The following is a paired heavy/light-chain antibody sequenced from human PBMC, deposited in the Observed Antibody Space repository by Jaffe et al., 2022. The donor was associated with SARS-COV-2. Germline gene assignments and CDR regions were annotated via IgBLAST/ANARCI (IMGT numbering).Heavy chain of an antibody. J-gene: IGHJ4*02. V-gene: IGHV4-30-4*01. CDR1: GGSISSGDYY. CDR3: ARSWLYDSSGYYY. D-gene: IGHD3-22*01. Sequence: QVQLQESGPGLVKPSQTLSLTCTVSGGSISSGDYYWSWIRQPPGKGLEWIGYIYYSGSTYYNPSLKSRVTISVDTSKNQFSLKLSSVTAADTAVYYCARSWLYDSSGYYYWGQGTLVTVSS. CDR2: IYYSGST.
Light chain of an antibody. CDR1: QSLLHSNGYNY. J-gene: IGKJ3*01. Sequence: DIVMTQSPLSLPVTPGEPASISCRSSQSLLHSNGYNYLDWYLQKPGQSPQLLIYLGSNRASGVPDRFSGSGSGTDFTLKISRVEAEDVGVYYCMQALQTPKTFGPGTKVDIK. CDR2: LGS. CDR3: MQALQTPKT. V-gene: IGKV2-28*01.